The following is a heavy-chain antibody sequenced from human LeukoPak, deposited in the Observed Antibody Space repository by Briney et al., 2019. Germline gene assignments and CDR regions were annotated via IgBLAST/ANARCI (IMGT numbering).Heavy chain of an antibody. D-gene: IGHD2-2*01. CDR3: ATLVPAMSWFDP. CDR2: ISSSSSYI. CDR1: GFTFSSYS. V-gene: IGHV3-21*01. J-gene: IGHJ5*02. Sequence: SGGSLRLSCAACGFTFSSYSMNWVRQAPGKGLEWVSSISSSSSYIYYADSVKGRFTISRDNAKNSLYLQMNSLRAEDTAVYYCATLVPAMSWFDPWGQGTLVTVSS.